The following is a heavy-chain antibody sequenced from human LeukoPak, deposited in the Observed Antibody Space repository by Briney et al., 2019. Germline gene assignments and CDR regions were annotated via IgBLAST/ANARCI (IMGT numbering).Heavy chain of an antibody. CDR1: GGSISSSYYY. V-gene: IGHV4-39*01. CDR3: ARQGQTTVIDAFDF. D-gene: IGHD4-17*01. J-gene: IGHJ3*01. Sequence: SETLSLTCTVSGGSISSSYYYWGWIRPPPGRGLEWIGSIYYGGNTYYNPSLKSRVTISVDTSKNQFSLKLSSVTAADTAVFYCARQGQTTVIDAFDFWGQGTMVTVSS. CDR2: IYYGGNT.